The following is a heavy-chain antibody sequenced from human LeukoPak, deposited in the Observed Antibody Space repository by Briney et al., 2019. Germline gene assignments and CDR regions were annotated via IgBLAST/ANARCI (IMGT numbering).Heavy chain of an antibody. CDR3: ATNRGRYSYGYFDY. CDR1: GGSISSYY. Sequence: SETLSLTCTVSGGSISSYYWSWIRQPPGKGLEWLGYIYYSGSTNYNPSLKSRVTISVDTSKNQFSLKLSSVTAAGTAVYYCATNRGRYSYGYFDYWGQGTLVTVSS. D-gene: IGHD5-18*01. CDR2: IYYSGST. V-gene: IGHV4-59*01. J-gene: IGHJ4*02.